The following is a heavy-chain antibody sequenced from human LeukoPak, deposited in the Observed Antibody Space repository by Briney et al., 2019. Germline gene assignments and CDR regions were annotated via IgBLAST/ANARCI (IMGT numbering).Heavy chain of an antibody. J-gene: IGHJ4*02. CDR3: TTGPHTIRVSDY. D-gene: IGHD3-3*01. CDR2: IKSKTDGGTT. CDR1: GFTFSNAW. Sequence: GGSLRLSCAASGFTFSNAWMSWVRQAPGKGLEWVGHIKSKTDGGTTDYGATVKGRFTISRDYSKNTLLLQMNSLENEDTGVCYCTTGPHTIRVSDYWGQGTLVTVSS. V-gene: IGHV3-15*01.